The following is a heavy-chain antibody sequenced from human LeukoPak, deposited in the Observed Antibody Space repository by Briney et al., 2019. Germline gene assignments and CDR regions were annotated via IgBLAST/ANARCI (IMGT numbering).Heavy chain of an antibody. CDR2: ISSTSSSR. CDR3: ARDGNSPEYYVDF. CDR1: EFTFSSYA. V-gene: IGHV3-48*01. Sequence: PGGSLRLSCAASEFTFSSYAMIWVRQAPGKGLEWVSYISSTSSSRYYADSVKGRFTISRDNARNSLYLQMNSLRAEDTAVYYCARDGNSPEYYVDFWGQGTLVTVSS. D-gene: IGHD5-18*01. J-gene: IGHJ4*01.